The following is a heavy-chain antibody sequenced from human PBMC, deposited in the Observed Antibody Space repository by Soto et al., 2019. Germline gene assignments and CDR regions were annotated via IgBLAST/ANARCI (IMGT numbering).Heavy chain of an antibody. Sequence: ASVKVCCKVSGYTITELSMHWVRQAPGKGLEWMGGFDPEDGETIYAQKFQGRVTMTEDTSTDTAYMELSSLRSEDTAVYYCATFLPPYSGSYYFYFDYWGQGTLVTVSS. CDR2: FDPEDGET. CDR1: GYTITELS. J-gene: IGHJ4*02. CDR3: ATFLPPYSGSYYFYFDY. D-gene: IGHD1-26*01. V-gene: IGHV1-24*01.